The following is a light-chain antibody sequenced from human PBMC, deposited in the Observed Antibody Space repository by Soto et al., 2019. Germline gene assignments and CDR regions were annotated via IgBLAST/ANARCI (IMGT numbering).Light chain of an antibody. CDR2: EVS. J-gene: IGLJ2*01. Sequence: QSALTQPPSASGSPGQSVTSSCTGTSSDVGGYNYVSWYQQHPGKAPTLMIYEVSKRPSGVPDRFSGSKSGNTASLTVSGLQAEDEADYYCSSYAGSNNVVFGGGTTLTVL. CDR3: SSYAGSNNVV. V-gene: IGLV2-8*01. CDR1: SSDVGGYNY.